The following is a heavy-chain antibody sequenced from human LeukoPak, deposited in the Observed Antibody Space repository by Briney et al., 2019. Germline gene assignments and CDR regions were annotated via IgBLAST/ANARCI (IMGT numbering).Heavy chain of an antibody. CDR1: GFTFDDYG. CDR2: ITWNGGST. J-gene: IGHJ4*02. V-gene: IGHV3-20*04. CDR3: ARDRNAAYCGGDCYFGVGY. Sequence: GGSLRLSCAASGFTFDDYGMSWVRQAPGKGLEWVSGITWNGGSTGYADSVKGRFTISRDNAKNSLYLQMNSLRAEDTAVYYCARDRNAAYCGGDCYFGVGYWGQGTLVTVSS. D-gene: IGHD2-21*02.